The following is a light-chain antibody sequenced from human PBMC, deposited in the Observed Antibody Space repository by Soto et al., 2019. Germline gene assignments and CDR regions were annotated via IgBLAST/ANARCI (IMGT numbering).Light chain of an antibody. CDR3: QSYDSTRSARYV. J-gene: IGLJ1*01. V-gene: IGLV1-40*01. Sequence: QPVLTQPPSVSGAPGQRVTISCTGSSSNIGAAYDVHWYQQRPGAAPKLLISANINRPSGVPDRFSGSKSGTSASLAITGLQADDEGDYYCQSYDSTRSARYVFGTGTKLTVL. CDR2: ANI. CDR1: SSNIGAAYD.